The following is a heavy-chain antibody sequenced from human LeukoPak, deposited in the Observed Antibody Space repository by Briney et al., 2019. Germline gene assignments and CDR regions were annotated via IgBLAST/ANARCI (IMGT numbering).Heavy chain of an antibody. Sequence: GGSLRLSCAASGFTFSIYGMYWVRQAPGKGLEWVAVMSYDGNNRYYADSVKGRFTISRDNSKNTLYPQMNSLRAEDTAVYYCAKDGRGYDLYYYYGMDVWGQGTTVTVSS. J-gene: IGHJ6*02. CDR3: AKDGRGYDLYYYYGMDV. CDR1: GFTFSIYG. D-gene: IGHD5-12*01. V-gene: IGHV3-30*18. CDR2: MSYDGNNR.